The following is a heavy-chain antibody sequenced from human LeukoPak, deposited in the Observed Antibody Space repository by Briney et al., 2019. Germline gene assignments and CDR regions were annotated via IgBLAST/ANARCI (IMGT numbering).Heavy chain of an antibody. V-gene: IGHV4-61*02. CDR2: LYTSGST. D-gene: IGHD3-22*01. CDR1: GGSISSGSYY. CDR3: ARSPGPDLNYYDTSGSYYFDY. J-gene: IGHJ4*02. Sequence: NPSETLSLTCTVSGGSISSGSYYWSWIRQPAGKGLEWIGRLYTSGSTNYSPSLKSRVTISVDASKNQSSLRLTSVTAADTAVYYCARSPGPDLNYYDTSGSYYFDYWGQGTLVTVSS.